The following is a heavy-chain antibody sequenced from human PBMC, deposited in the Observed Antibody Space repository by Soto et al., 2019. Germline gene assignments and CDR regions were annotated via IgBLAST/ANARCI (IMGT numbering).Heavy chain of an antibody. CDR3: ARRVVGAMPGNWFDP. CDR2: IIPIFGTA. V-gene: IGHV1-69*13. D-gene: IGHD1-26*01. CDR1: GGTFSSYA. Sequence: ASVKVSCKASGGTFSSYAISWVRQAPGQGLEWMGGIIPIFGTANYAQKFQGRVTITADESTSTAYMELSSLRSEDTAVYYCARRVVGAMPGNWFDPWGQGTMVTVSS. J-gene: IGHJ5*02.